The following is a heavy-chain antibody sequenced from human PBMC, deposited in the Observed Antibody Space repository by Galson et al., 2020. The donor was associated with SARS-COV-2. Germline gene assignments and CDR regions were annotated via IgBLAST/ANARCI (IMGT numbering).Heavy chain of an antibody. Sequence: ASVMVSCKVSGYTLTELSMHWVRKAPGKGLEWMGGFDPEDGETIYAQKFQGRVTMTEDTSTDTAYMELSSLRSADTAVYYCATGIVRYFDQSDYYYGMDVWGQGTTVTVSS. D-gene: IGHD3-9*01. J-gene: IGHJ6*02. CDR2: FDPEDGET. CDR1: GYTLTELS. V-gene: IGHV1-24*01. CDR3: ATGIVRYFDQSDYYYGMDV.